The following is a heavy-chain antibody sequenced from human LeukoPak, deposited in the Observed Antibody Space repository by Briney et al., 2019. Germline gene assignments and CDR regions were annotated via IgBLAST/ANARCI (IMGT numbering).Heavy chain of an antibody. CDR1: GFTFSGFY. D-gene: IGHD6-19*01. Sequence: ASVTVSCKASGFTFSGFYIQWVRQAPGQGLEWVGIINPTDGSTKFARKFQGRVTMTGDTSTSTAYMELSSLRSEDTAVYYCASGSGGSGWYAFDIWGQGTMVTVSS. V-gene: IGHV1-46*01. CDR3: ASGSGGSGWYAFDI. CDR2: INPTDGST. J-gene: IGHJ3*02.